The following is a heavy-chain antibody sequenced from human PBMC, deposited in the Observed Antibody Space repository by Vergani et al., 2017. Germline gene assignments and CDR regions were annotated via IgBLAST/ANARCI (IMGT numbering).Heavy chain of an antibody. D-gene: IGHD3-3*01. J-gene: IGHJ4*02. CDR2: INPNSGGT. V-gene: IGHV1-2*02. CDR3: ARDSPEEVGSGLRGSLL. CDR1: GYTFTDYF. Sequence: QVQLVQSGAEVKKPGASVKVSCKASGYTFTDYFMHWVRQAPGQGLEWMGWINPNSGGTNYAQKFQGRVTMTRDTSISTAYMELSNLRSDDTAVYYCARDSPEEVGSGLRGSLLWGQGTLVTVSS.